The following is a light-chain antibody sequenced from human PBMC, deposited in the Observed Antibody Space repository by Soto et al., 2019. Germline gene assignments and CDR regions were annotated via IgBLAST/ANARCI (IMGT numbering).Light chain of an antibody. J-gene: IGKJ3*01. Sequence: AIQLTQSPSSLSASVGDRVTITCRASQGISSALAWYQQKPGKAPKLLIYDASSLESGVPSRFSGSGSGTDFTLTISSLQPEEFASYYCQQFNSYPFTFDPGTKVDIK. CDR2: DAS. CDR1: QGISSA. CDR3: QQFNSYPFT. V-gene: IGKV1-13*02.